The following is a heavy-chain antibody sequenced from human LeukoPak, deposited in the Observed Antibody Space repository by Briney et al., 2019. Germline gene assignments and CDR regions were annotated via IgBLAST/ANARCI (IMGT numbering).Heavy chain of an antibody. Sequence: GGSLRLSCAASGFTFSSYLMSWVRQAPGKGLEWVANTKQDGSERYYVDSVKGRFTISRDNAKNSLYLQMNSLRAEDTAVYYCARDKIVGATNFDYWGQGTLVTVSS. D-gene: IGHD1-26*01. CDR2: TKQDGSER. J-gene: IGHJ4*02. CDR1: GFTFSSYL. V-gene: IGHV3-7*03. CDR3: ARDKIVGATNFDY.